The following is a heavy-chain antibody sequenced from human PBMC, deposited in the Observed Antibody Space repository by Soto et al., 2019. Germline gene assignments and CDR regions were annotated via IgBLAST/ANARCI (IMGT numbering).Heavy chain of an antibody. Sequence: SETLCLTCAVYGGSFSGYYWTWIRQTPGKGPEWIGEINHDGNTNYNPSLASRVTTSVDTSKNQFSLKLTSVTAADTAVYYCARGGYCSGGTCYWRGAWFDSWGQGTLVTVSS. V-gene: IGHV4-34*01. CDR3: ARGGYCSGGTCYWRGAWFDS. CDR1: GGSFSGYY. J-gene: IGHJ5*01. CDR2: INHDGNT. D-gene: IGHD2-15*01.